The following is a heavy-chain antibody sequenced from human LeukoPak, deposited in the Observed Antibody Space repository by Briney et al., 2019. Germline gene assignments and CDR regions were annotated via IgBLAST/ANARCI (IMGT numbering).Heavy chain of an antibody. J-gene: IGHJ3*02. CDR2: IKQDGSEK. CDR1: GFTVSSYW. V-gene: IGHV3-7*01. Sequence: PGGSLRLSCAASGFTVSSYWMSWVRQAPGKGLEWVANIKQDGSEKYYVDSVKGRFTISRDNAKNSLYLQMNSLRAEDTAVYYCAREGLVYAFDIWGQGTMVTVSS. D-gene: IGHD2-8*02. CDR3: AREGLVYAFDI.